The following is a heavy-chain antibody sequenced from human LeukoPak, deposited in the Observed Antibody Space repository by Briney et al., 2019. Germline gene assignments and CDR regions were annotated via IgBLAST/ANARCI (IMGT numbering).Heavy chain of an antibody. CDR3: AKGRTSGYYAHFDQ. Sequence: PGGYLRLSCAASGFTFNTYDMSWVRQAPGKGLEWVSSISTSGGSTYYADSVKGRFTISRDNSKNTLYLQMNSLRAEDTAVYYCAKGRTSGYYAHFDQWGQGTQVTVSS. J-gene: IGHJ4*02. D-gene: IGHD3-22*01. CDR2: ISTSGGST. CDR1: GFTFNTYD. V-gene: IGHV3-23*01.